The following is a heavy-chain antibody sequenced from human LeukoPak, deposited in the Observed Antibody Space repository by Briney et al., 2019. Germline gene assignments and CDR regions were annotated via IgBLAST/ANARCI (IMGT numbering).Heavy chain of an antibody. J-gene: IGHJ4*02. CDR1: GFSFSGSI. D-gene: IGHD2-2*01. V-gene: IGHV3-73*01. CDR3: TRHLGFGTSLLYFDY. CDR2: IRSKTNSYAT. Sequence: GGSLRLSCAASGFSFSGSIMHWVRQAPGKGLEWVGRIRSKTNSYATAYAASVKGRFTISRDDSKNTAFLQMNSLKTEDTAVYYCTRHLGFGTSLLYFDYWGQGTLVTVSS.